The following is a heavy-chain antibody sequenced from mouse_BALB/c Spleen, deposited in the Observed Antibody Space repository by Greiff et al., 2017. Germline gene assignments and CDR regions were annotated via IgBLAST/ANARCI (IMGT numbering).Heavy chain of an antibody. D-gene: IGHD1-2*01. CDR2: ISSGGST. CDR3: ARAGNYGYEAY. CDR1: GFTFSSYA. V-gene: IGHV5-6-5*01. J-gene: IGHJ3*01. Sequence: EVKLMESGGGLVKPGGSLKLSCAASGFTFSSYAMSWVRQTPEKRLEWVASISSGGSTYYPDSVKGRFTISRDNARNILYLQMSSLRSEDTAMYYCARAGNYGYEAYWGQGTLVTVSA.